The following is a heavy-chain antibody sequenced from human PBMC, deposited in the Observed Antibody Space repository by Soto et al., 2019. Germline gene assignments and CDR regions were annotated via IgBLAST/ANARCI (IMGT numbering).Heavy chain of an antibody. Sequence: PSETLSLTCTVSGGSISSSSYYWGWIRQPPGKGLEWIGSIYYSGSTYYNPSLKSRVTISVDTSKNQFSLKLSSVTAADTAVYYCASPPDYGDYARPPYYYGMDVWGQGTTVTVSS. J-gene: IGHJ6*02. CDR1: GGSISSSSYY. V-gene: IGHV4-39*01. CDR3: ASPPDYGDYARPPYYYGMDV. CDR2: IYYSGST. D-gene: IGHD4-17*01.